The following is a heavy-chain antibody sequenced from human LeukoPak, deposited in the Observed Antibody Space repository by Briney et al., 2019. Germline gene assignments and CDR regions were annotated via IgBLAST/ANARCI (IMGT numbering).Heavy chain of an antibody. CDR1: GFTFSRYG. J-gene: IGHJ6*03. CDR3: ARPFLAGGYYMDV. V-gene: IGHV3-30*03. Sequence: GGSLRLSCAAPGFTFSRYGIHWVRQAPGKGLEWVALISYDGSNKYYADSVKGRFTISRDNSKNTLFLQMNSLRADDTAVYYCARPFLAGGYYMDVWGKGTTVTISS. CDR2: ISYDGSNK. D-gene: IGHD2/OR15-2a*01.